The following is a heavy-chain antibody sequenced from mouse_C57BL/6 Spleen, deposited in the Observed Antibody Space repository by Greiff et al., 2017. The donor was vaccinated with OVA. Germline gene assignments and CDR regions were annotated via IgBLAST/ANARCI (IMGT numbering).Heavy chain of an antibody. CDR3: ARDGIKSFFAF. Sequence: EVQLQQSGAELVKPGASVKLSCTASGFNIKDDYMHWVKQRTEQGLEWIGRIDPEDGETKHATKFQGKATITADTSSNTAYLQLSSLTSEDTAVYYCARDGIKSFFAFWGLGTLVTVSA. CDR1: GFNIKDDY. J-gene: IGHJ3*01. V-gene: IGHV14-2*01. D-gene: IGHD2-1*01. CDR2: IDPEDGET.